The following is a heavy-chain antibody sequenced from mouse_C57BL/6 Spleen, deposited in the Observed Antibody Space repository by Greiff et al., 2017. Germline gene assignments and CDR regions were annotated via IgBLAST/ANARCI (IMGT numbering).Heavy chain of an antibody. V-gene: IGHV5-4*01. CDR2: ISDGGSYT. Sequence: EVQRVESGGGLVKPGGSLKLSCAASGFTFSSYAMSWVRQTPEKRLEWVATISDGGSYTYYPDNVKGRFTISRDTAKNNLYLQMSHLKSEDTAVYYCARGRDYYRAMGYWGQGTSVTVSS. D-gene: IGHD2-14*01. J-gene: IGHJ4*01. CDR3: ARGRDYYRAMGY. CDR1: GFTFSSYA.